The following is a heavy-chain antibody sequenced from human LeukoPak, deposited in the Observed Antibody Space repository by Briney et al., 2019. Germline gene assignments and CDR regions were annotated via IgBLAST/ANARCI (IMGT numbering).Heavy chain of an antibody. Sequence: KAGGSLRLSCAASGFAFVNSAMHWVRQAPGKGLEWVAVISYDGTIKYYADSLKGRFTISRDNSKNTLYLQVNSLRAEDTAVYYCARDSTYYDFWSGYLPLYYYGMDVWGQGTTVTVSS. CDR1: GFAFVNSA. V-gene: IGHV3-30-3*01. J-gene: IGHJ6*02. CDR3: ARDSTYYDFWSGYLPLYYYGMDV. CDR2: ISYDGTIK. D-gene: IGHD3-3*01.